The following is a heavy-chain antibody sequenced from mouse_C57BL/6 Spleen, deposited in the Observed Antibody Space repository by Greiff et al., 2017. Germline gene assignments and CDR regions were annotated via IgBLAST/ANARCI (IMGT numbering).Heavy chain of an antibody. CDR2: ISNLAYSI. Sequence: EVHLVESGGGLVQPGGSLKLSCAASGFTFSDYGMAWVRQAPRQGPEWVAFISNLAYSIYYADTVTGRFTISRENAENTLYLEMSSLRSEDTAMYYCARQGAAYYAMDYWGQGTSVTVSS. V-gene: IGHV5-15*01. CDR1: GFTFSDYG. CDR3: ARQGAAYYAMDY. J-gene: IGHJ4*01.